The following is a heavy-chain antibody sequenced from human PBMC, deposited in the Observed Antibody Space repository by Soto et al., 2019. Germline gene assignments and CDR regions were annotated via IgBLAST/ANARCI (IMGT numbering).Heavy chain of an antibody. Sequence: GGSLRLSCAASGFTFSSYWMSWVRQAPGKGLEWVANIKQDGSEKYYVDSVKGRFTISRDNAKNSLYLQMNSLRAEDTAVYYCARDVGYCSGGSCYKESYYYYGMDVWGQGTRVTVSS. V-gene: IGHV3-7*01. J-gene: IGHJ6*02. CDR2: IKQDGSEK. CDR1: GFTFSSYW. D-gene: IGHD2-15*01. CDR3: ARDVGYCSGGSCYKESYYYYGMDV.